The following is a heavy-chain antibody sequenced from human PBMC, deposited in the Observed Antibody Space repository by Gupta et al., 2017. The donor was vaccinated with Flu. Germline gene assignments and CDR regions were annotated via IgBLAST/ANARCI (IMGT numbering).Heavy chain of an antibody. J-gene: IGHJ4*02. CDR1: GFTFSSYW. D-gene: IGHD5-18*01. Sequence: EVQLVESGGGLVQPGGSLRLSCSASGFTFSSYWLHGVRQAPGKGLVWVSRINSDGSSTSYADSVKGRFTISRDNAKNTLYLQMNSLRAEDTAVYYCARDLSWIQLGFARYYFDYWGQGTLVTVSS. CDR2: INSDGSST. CDR3: ARDLSWIQLGFARYYFDY. V-gene: IGHV3-74*01.